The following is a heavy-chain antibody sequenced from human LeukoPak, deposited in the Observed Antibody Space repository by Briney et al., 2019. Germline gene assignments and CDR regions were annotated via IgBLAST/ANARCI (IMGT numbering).Heavy chain of an antibody. J-gene: IGHJ2*01. V-gene: IGHV3-23*01. D-gene: IGHD3-9*01. Sequence: GSLRLSCAASGFTFSSYAMSWVRQAPGKGLEWVSAISGSGGSTYYADSVKGRFTISRDNSKNTLYLQMNSLRAEDTAVYYCAKELRYFDWLLSTLNWYFDLWGRGTLVTVSS. CDR2: ISGSGGST. CDR3: AKELRYFDWLLSTLNWYFDL. CDR1: GFTFSSYA.